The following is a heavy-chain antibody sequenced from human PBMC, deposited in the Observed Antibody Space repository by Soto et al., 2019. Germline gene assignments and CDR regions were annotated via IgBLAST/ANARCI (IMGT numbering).Heavy chain of an antibody. CDR1: GFRFDYYW. CDR3: ASGGDADY. D-gene: IGHD3-16*01. J-gene: IGHJ4*02. Sequence: EVQLVESGGGLVQPGGSLRLSCVASGFRFDYYWMHWVRQAPGGGLMWISRLQIDGSHPAYADSVKGRFTISRDNAKNTLYLQMNNLRVDATGICYCASGGDADYGGEGSLVTVSS. V-gene: IGHV3-74*01. CDR2: LQIDGSHP.